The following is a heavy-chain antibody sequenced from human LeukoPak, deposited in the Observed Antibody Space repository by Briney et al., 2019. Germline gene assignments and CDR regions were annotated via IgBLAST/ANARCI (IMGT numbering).Heavy chain of an antibody. Sequence: SETLSLTCTVSGGSISSSSYYWGWIRQPPGKGLEWIGSIYYSGSTYYNPSLKSRVTISVDKSKNQFSLKLSSVTAADTAVYYCARVGRYCSGGSCRRSLDYWGQGTLVTVSS. V-gene: IGHV4-39*07. J-gene: IGHJ4*02. CDR3: ARVGRYCSGGSCRRSLDY. CDR1: GGSISSSSYY. CDR2: IYYSGST. D-gene: IGHD2-15*01.